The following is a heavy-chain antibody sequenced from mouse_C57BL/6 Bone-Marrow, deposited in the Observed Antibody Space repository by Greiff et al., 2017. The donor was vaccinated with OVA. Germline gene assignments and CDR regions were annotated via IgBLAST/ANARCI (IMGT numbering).Heavy chain of an antibody. D-gene: IGHD1-1*01. J-gene: IGHJ2*01. CDR1: GFTFSSYA. CDR3: TRADYYYGSSY. Sequence: EVKLVESGEGLVKPGGSLKLSCAASGFTFSSYAMSWVRQTPEKRLEWVAYISSGGDYIYYADTVKGRFTISRDNARNTLYLQMSSLKSEDTAMYYCTRADYYYGSSYWGQGTTLTVSS. CDR2: ISSGGDYI. V-gene: IGHV5-9-1*02.